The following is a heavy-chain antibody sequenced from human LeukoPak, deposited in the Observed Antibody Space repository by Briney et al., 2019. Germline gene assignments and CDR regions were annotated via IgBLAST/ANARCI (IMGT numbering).Heavy chain of an antibody. D-gene: IGHD2-2*01. J-gene: IGHJ6*02. CDR3: ARTSPDYYYGMDV. Sequence: VKVSCXXXXYTFTSXXINWVRQAXGQGLEWMGWMNPNSGNTGYAQKFQGRVTMTRNTSISTAYMELSSLRSEDTAVYYCARTSPDYYYGMDVWGQGTTVTVSS. V-gene: IGHV1-8*01. CDR2: MNPNSGNT. CDR1: XYTFTSXX.